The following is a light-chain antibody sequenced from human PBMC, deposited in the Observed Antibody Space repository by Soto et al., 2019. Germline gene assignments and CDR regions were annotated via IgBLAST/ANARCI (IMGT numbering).Light chain of an antibody. J-gene: IGKJ5*01. CDR2: AAS. CDR1: QNINNY. CDR3: QQVNSYPFT. Sequence: DIQMTQSPSSLSASVGDRVTITCQASQNINNYLAWYQQKPGKAPELLIYAASTLQSGVPSRFSGSGSGTEFTLTISSLQPEDFATYYCQQVNSYPFTFGQGTRLEI. V-gene: IGKV1-9*01.